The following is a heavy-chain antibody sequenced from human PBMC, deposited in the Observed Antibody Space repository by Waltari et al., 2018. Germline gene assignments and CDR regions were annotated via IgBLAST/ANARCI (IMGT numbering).Heavy chain of an antibody. CDR1: GFTFSSYS. CDR2: ISSSSSTI. V-gene: IGHV3-48*04. Sequence: EVQLVEYGGGLVQPGGSLRLSCAASGFTFSSYSMNWVRQAPGKGLEWVSYISSSSSTIYYADSVKGRFTISRDNAKNSLYLQMNSLRAEDTAVYYCARDSYYYYMDVWGKGTTVTVSS. CDR3: ARDSYYYYMDV. J-gene: IGHJ6*03.